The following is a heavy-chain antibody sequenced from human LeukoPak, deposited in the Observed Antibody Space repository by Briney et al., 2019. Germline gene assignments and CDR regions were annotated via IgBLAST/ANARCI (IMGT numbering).Heavy chain of an antibody. D-gene: IGHD6-19*01. Sequence: GESLKISCKGSGYSFTSYWIGWVRQMPGKGLEWMGIIYPGDSDTRYSPSFQGQVTISADKSISTAYLQWSSLKASDTAMYYCARHFEVDRIAVVPPLFQHWGQGTLVTVSS. V-gene: IGHV5-51*01. CDR1: GYSFTSYW. J-gene: IGHJ1*01. CDR2: IYPGDSDT. CDR3: ARHFEVDRIAVVPPLFQH.